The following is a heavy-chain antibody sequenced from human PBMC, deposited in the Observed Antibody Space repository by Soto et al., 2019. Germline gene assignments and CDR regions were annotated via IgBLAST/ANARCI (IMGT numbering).Heavy chain of an antibody. J-gene: IGHJ4*02. CDR2: INAGNGNT. Sequence: ASVKVSCKASGYTFTSCAMHWVRQAPGQRLEWMGWINAGNGNTKYSQKFQGRVTITRDTSASTAYMELSSLRSEDTAVYYCARGGPFIVGATWYYFDYWGQGTLVTVSS. D-gene: IGHD1-26*01. CDR3: ARGGPFIVGATWYYFDY. V-gene: IGHV1-3*01. CDR1: GYTFTSCA.